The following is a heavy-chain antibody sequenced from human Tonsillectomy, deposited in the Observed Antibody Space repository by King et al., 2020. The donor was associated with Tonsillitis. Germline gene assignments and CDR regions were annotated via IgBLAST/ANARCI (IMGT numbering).Heavy chain of an antibody. Sequence: VQLVESGGGLVQPGGSLRLSCAASGVTFSSYWMSWVRQAPGKGLEGVANIKQDVSEKYYVDSVKGRFTISRDNAKNSLYLQMNSLRAEDTAVYYCARGGSGVATICDYWGQGTLVTVSS. CDR2: IKQDVSEK. J-gene: IGHJ4*02. CDR1: GVTFSSYW. D-gene: IGHD5-12*01. CDR3: ARGGSGVATICDY. V-gene: IGHV3-7*03.